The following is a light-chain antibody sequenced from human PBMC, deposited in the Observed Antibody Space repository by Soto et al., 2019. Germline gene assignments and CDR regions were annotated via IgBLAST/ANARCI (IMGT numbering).Light chain of an antibody. CDR1: QSVGTN. V-gene: IGKV3D-15*01. J-gene: IGKJ3*01. CDR2: ATS. Sequence: IVMTQSPATLSVSPGEPATLSCRASQSVGTNLAWYQQKPGQPPRLLIYATSTRVTGVPVRFSGGGSGTDFTRTISSLQSEDFAVYYCQQYNKWPPDYTFGPGTKVDIK. CDR3: QQYNKWPPDYT.